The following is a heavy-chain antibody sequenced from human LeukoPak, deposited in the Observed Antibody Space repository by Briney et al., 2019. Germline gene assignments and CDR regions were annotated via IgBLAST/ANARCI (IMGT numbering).Heavy chain of an antibody. CDR3: AKDGYNWIAFYD. J-gene: IGHJ4*02. D-gene: IGHD1-20*01. CDR1: GFTLSTYA. Sequence: GGSLRLSCAASGFTLSTYAMHWVRQAPGKGLEWVAYISGTGFTTYYADSVKGRFTISSDSSKNTLFLQMNSLRAEDTAIYYCAKDGYNWIAFYDWGQGTLVTVSS. V-gene: IGHV3-23*01. CDR2: ISGTGFTT.